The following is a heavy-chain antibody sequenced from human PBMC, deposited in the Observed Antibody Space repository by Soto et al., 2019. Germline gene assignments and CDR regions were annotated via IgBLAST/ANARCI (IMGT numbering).Heavy chain of an antibody. J-gene: IGHJ6*02. CDR3: AKAGDQMEQLVYSYYYGMDV. CDR1: GFTFSSYA. V-gene: IGHV3-23*01. Sequence: HPGGSLRLSCAASGFTFSSYAMSWVRQAPGKGLEWVSAISCIGGSTYYADSVKGRFTISRDNSKNTLYLQMNSLRAEDTAVYYCAKAGDQMEQLVYSYYYGMDVWGQGTTVTVSS. CDR2: ISCIGGST. D-gene: IGHD6-6*01.